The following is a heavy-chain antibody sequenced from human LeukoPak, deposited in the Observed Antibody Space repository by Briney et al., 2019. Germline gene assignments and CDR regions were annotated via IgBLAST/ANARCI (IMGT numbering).Heavy chain of an antibody. CDR3: TKRPSTDGYNS. D-gene: IGHD5-24*01. J-gene: IGHJ5*02. V-gene: IGHV3-23*01. Sequence: GGSLRLSCAVSGFTFSTYAMSWVRQAPGKGLEWVSVISGSGDNTYYADSVKGRFTISRDNFKNTLYLQMNSLRAEDTALYYCTKRPSTDGYNSWSQGTLVTVSS. CDR2: ISGSGDNT. CDR1: GFTFSTYA.